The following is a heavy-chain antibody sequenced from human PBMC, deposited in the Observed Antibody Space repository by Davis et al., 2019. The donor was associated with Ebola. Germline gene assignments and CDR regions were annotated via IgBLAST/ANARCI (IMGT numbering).Heavy chain of an antibody. J-gene: IGHJ4*02. CDR3: ARLHLGAQLAAARYFDY. Sequence: MPGGSLRLSCTVSGRSISSYYWSWIRQPPGKGLEWIGYIFHSGSTHYNPSLKSRVTISVDTSKNQFSLKLSSVTAADTAVYYCARLHLGAQLAAARYFDYWGQGTLVTVSS. CDR1: GRSISSYY. V-gene: IGHV4-59*08. D-gene: IGHD6-13*01. CDR2: IFHSGST.